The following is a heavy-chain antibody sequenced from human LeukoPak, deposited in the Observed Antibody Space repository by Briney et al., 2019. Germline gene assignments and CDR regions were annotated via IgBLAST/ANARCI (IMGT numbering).Heavy chain of an antibody. Sequence: SETLSLTCTVSGGSISSSSYYWGWIRQPPGKGLEWIGRIYATGSTNYNPSLKSRVTISVDTSKNQFSLKLSSVTAADTAVYYCARGGLLNWFDPWGQGTLVTVSS. CDR2: IYATGST. J-gene: IGHJ5*02. D-gene: IGHD1-26*01. V-gene: IGHV4-39*07. CDR3: ARGGLLNWFDP. CDR1: GGSISSSSYY.